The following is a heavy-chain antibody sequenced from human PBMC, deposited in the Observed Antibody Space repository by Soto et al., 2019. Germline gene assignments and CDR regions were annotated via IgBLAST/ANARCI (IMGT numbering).Heavy chain of an antibody. CDR2: IYRGGST. D-gene: IGHD1-20*01. V-gene: IGHV3-66*04. J-gene: IGHJ4*02. Sequence: GGSLRLSCAAPGFTVSRNSMTWVRQDPGKGLEWVSLIYRGGSTYYADSVKGRFTISRDNAKNSLYLQMNSLRAEDTAVEYCAKPPAYNSNDDRGQGTLVTNTS. CDR1: GFTVSRNS. CDR3: AKPPAYNSNDD.